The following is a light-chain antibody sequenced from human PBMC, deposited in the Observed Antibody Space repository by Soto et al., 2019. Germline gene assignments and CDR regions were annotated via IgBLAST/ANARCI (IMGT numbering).Light chain of an antibody. J-gene: IGLJ1*01. CDR1: SSDVGSYNL. CDR3: CSYAGRSTSFYV. V-gene: IGLV2-23*01. Sequence: LTQPASVSGSPGQSITISCTGTSSDVGSYNLVSWYQQHPGKAPKLMIYEGSKRPSGVSNRFSGSKSGNTASLTISGLQAEDEADYYCCSYAGRSTSFYVFGTGTKVT. CDR2: EGS.